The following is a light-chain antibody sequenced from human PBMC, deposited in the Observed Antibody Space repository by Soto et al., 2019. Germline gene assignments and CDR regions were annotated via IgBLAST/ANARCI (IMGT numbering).Light chain of an antibody. CDR2: GAS. CDR1: QSVSSN. J-gene: IGKJ1*01. CDR3: QQYNNWPWT. Sequence: EIVMTQSPATLSVSPGERATLSCRASQSVSSNLAWYQQKPGQAPRLLIYGASTRATGIPARFSGSGSGTEFTLTSSSLQYEDSAVYYCQQYNNWPWTFGQGTKVEIK. V-gene: IGKV3-15*01.